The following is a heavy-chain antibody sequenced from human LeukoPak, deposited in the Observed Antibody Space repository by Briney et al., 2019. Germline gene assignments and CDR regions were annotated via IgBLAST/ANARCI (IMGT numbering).Heavy chain of an antibody. Sequence: SVKVSCEASGGTFSSYAISWVRQAPGQGLEEMVRIIPICGIANYAQKFQGRVTITADKSTSTAYMELSSLRSEDTDVYYCARAQYSSSAFDYWGQGTLVTVSS. V-gene: IGHV1-69*04. CDR2: IIPICGIA. CDR1: GGTFSSYA. CDR3: ARAQYSSSAFDY. D-gene: IGHD6-6*01. J-gene: IGHJ4*02.